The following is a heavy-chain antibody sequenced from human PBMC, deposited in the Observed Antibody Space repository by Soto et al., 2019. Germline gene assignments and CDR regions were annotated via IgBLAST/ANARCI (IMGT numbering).Heavy chain of an antibody. CDR2: IDWDDDK. Sequence: SGPTLVNPTQTLTLTCTFSGFSLSTSGMRVSWIRQPPGKALEWLARIDWDDDKFCSTSLKTRLTISKDTSKNQVVLTMTNMDPVDTATYYCARMGGYYYDSSGYYSMVGYFDYWGQGTLVTVSS. CDR1: GFSLSTSGMR. J-gene: IGHJ4*02. D-gene: IGHD3-22*01. CDR3: ARMGGYYYDSSGYYSMVGYFDY. V-gene: IGHV2-70*04.